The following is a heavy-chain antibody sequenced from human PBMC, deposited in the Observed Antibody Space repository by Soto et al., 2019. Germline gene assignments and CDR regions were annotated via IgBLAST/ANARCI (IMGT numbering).Heavy chain of an antibody. CDR1: GCSYNSGSYS. CDR3: ARDSADFDS. CDR2: VYHTGRT. J-gene: IGHJ4*02. Sequence: SETLSLTCPVSGCSYNSGSYSLSWIRQPPGKGLEWIGYVYHTGRTSYNPSLKSRVSISMDTSKNQFSLNLDSVTAAHTAVYFCARDSADFDSWGQGTLVNVSS. V-gene: IGHV4-61*01.